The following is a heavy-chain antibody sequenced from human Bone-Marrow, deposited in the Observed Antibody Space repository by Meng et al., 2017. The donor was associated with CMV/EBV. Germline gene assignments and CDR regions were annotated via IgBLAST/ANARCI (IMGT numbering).Heavy chain of an antibody. Sequence: GGSRRLSCASSGFMFDEYGMSWVRQAPGKGLEWVCGINWNGGRTDYADSVKGRFTISRDNAKNPLYLHMNSLRVEDTALYHCARNVGYYYGMDVWGQGTTVTVSS. CDR1: GFMFDEYG. V-gene: IGHV3-20*01. D-gene: IGHD1-26*01. CDR3: ARNVGYYYGMDV. J-gene: IGHJ6*02. CDR2: INWNGGRT.